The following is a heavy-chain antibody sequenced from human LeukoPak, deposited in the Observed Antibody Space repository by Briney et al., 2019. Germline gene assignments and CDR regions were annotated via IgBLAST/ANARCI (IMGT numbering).Heavy chain of an antibody. Sequence: PSETLSLTCAVYGGSFSGYYWSWIRQPPGKGLEWIGEINHSGSTNYNPSLKSRVTISVDTSKNQFSLKLSSVTAADTAVYYCARGPPIVVVVAATPNKVDAFDIWGQGTMVTVSS. CDR3: ARGPPIVVVVAATPNKVDAFDI. CDR2: INHSGST. D-gene: IGHD2-15*01. J-gene: IGHJ3*02. CDR1: GGSFSGYY. V-gene: IGHV4-34*01.